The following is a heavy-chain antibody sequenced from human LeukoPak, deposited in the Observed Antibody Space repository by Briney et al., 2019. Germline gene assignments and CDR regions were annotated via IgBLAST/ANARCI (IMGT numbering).Heavy chain of an antibody. J-gene: IGHJ4*02. V-gene: IGHV4-30-2*01. D-gene: IGHD4-11*01. Sequence: SETLSLTCTVSGGSISSGGYYWSWIRQPPGKGLEWIGYIYHSGSTYYNPSLKSRVTISVDRSKNQFSLKLSSVTAADTAVYYCARVTSQAPWTTVTNYFDYWGQGTLVTVSS. CDR1: GGSISSGGYY. CDR2: IYHSGST. CDR3: ARVTSQAPWTTVTNYFDY.